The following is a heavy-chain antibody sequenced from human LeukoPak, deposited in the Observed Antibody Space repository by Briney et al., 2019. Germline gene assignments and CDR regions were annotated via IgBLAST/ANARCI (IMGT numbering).Heavy chain of an antibody. CDR1: GFTFSSYA. CDR2: ISCDGSNK. J-gene: IGHJ4*02. Sequence: GGSLRLSCAASGFTFSSYAMHWVRQAPGKGLEWVAVISCDGSNKYYADSVKGRFTISRDNSKSTLYLQMNSLRAEDTAVYYCARWNNDFWSGYYSYFDYWGQGTLVTVSS. D-gene: IGHD3-3*01. V-gene: IGHV3-30*04. CDR3: ARWNNDFWSGYYSYFDY.